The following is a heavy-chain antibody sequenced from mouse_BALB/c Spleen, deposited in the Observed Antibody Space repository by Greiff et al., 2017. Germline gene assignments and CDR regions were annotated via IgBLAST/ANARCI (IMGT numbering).Heavy chain of an antibody. D-gene: IGHD2-10*02. Sequence: QVQLQQSGPELVKPGASVKISCKASGYAFSSSWMNWVKQRPGQGLEWIGRIYPGDGDTNYNGKFKGKATLTADKSSSTAYMQLSSLTSVDSAVYFCARAEYGKRVYYAMDYWGQGTSVTVSS. CDR2: IYPGDGDT. V-gene: IGHV1-82*01. CDR3: ARAEYGKRVYYAMDY. CDR1: GYAFSSSW. J-gene: IGHJ4*01.